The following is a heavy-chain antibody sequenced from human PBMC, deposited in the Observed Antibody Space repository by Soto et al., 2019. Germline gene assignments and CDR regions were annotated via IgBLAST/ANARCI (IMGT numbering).Heavy chain of an antibody. J-gene: IGHJ5*02. CDR2: IYYSGST. D-gene: IGHD6-13*01. V-gene: IGHV4-39*01. CDR1: GASISSSNHY. CDR3: ARSYSTNSKPNWFDP. Sequence: SSETLSLTCTVSGASISSSNHYWGWIRQPPGKGLEWIGTIYYSGSTYHNSSLESRVTISVDTSKNQFSLKLNSVTAADTAVYYCARSYSTNSKPNWFDPWGQGTLVTVSS.